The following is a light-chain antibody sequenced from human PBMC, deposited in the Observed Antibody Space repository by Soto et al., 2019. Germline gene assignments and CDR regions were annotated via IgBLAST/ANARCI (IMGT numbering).Light chain of an antibody. V-gene: IGKV3-15*01. CDR1: QSVSSS. CDR3: QQRDIWPWT. CDR2: GAS. J-gene: IGKJ1*01. Sequence: EIEMTQSPATLSVSPGERATLSCRASQSVSSSLAWYQQKPGQAPRLLIYGASTRASGIPARFSGSGSGTDFTLTISSLEPEDFAVYYCQQRDIWPWTFGQGTKVEIK.